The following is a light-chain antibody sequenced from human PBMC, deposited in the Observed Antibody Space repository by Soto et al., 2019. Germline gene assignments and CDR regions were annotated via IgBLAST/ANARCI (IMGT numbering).Light chain of an antibody. Sequence: AIRMTQSPSSLYASTGDRVTITCRASQGISSYLAWYQQKPGKAPKLLIYAASTLQSGVPSRFSGSGSGTDFTLTISCLQSEDLATYYCQHYYSYPITFGQGTRLEIK. CDR2: AAS. CDR1: QGISSY. V-gene: IGKV1-8*01. J-gene: IGKJ5*01. CDR3: QHYYSYPIT.